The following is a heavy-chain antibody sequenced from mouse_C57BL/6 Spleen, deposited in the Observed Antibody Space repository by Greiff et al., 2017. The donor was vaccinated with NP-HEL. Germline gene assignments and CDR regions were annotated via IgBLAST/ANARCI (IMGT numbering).Heavy chain of an antibody. CDR3: AKNYYGSSPHYYAMDY. CDR1: GFSLTSYG. V-gene: IGHV2-5*01. Sequence: VQLQQSGPGLVQPSQSLSITCTVSGFSLTSYGVHWVRQSPGKGLEWLGVIWRGGSTDYNAAFMSRLSITKDNSKSQVFFKMNSLQADDTAIYYCAKNYYGSSPHYYAMDYWGRGTSVTVSS. J-gene: IGHJ4*01. D-gene: IGHD1-1*01. CDR2: IWRGGST.